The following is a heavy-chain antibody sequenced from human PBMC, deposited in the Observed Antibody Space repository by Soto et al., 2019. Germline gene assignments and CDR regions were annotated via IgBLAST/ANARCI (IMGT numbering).Heavy chain of an antibody. Sequence: QVQPVQSGAEVKKPRASVKVSCKASGYTFTSYGISWVRQAPGQGRAWMGWVSAYNGNTNCAQRLQGRVTMTTDTSRSTAYMELRSLRSDDTAVYYCARSYYGSGSYVHWGQGTLVTVSS. CDR2: VSAYNGNT. CDR3: ARSYYGSGSYVH. D-gene: IGHD3-10*01. V-gene: IGHV1-18*01. J-gene: IGHJ4*02. CDR1: GYTFTSYG.